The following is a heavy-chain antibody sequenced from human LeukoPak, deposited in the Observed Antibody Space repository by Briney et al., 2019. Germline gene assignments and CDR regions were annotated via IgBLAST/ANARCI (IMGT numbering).Heavy chain of an antibody. J-gene: IGHJ4*02. V-gene: IGHV3-30-3*01. D-gene: IGHD3-3*01. CDR3: ARAGRMLRFLEWFLPTNFDY. CDR1: GFTFSSYA. Sequence: PGGSLRLSCAASGFTFSSYAMHWVRQAPGKGLEWVAVISYDGSNKYYADSVKGRFTISRDNSKNTLYLQMNSLRAEDTAVYYCARAGRMLRFLEWFLPTNFDYWGQGTLVTVSS. CDR2: ISYDGSNK.